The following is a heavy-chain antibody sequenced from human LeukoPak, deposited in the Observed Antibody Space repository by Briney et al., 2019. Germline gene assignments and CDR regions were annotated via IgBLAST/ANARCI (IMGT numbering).Heavy chain of an antibody. CDR1: GYTFPSYF. CDR3: ARTAARRLDY. CDR2: INPTGGST. D-gene: IGHD6-6*01. V-gene: IGHV1-46*01. J-gene: IGHJ4*02. Sequence: GASVKVSCKASGYTFPSYFMHWVRQAPGQGLEWMGIINPTGGSTTYAQKFQGRVTMTRDTSTSTVYVELSSLRSDDTAVYYCARTAARRLDYWGQGTLVTVSS.